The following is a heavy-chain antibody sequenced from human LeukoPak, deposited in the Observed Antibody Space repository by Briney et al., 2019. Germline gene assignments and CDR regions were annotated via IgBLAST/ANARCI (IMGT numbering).Heavy chain of an antibody. CDR1: GGSFSGYY. V-gene: IGHV4-34*01. J-gene: IGHJ5*02. Sequence: SETLSLTCAVYGGSFSGYYWSWIRQPPGKGLEWIGEINHSGSTNYNPSLKSRVTISVDTSKNQFSLKLSSVTATDTAVYYCARGAYGSGRCWFDPWGQGTLVTVSS. CDR3: ARGAYGSGRCWFDP. CDR2: INHSGST. D-gene: IGHD3-10*01.